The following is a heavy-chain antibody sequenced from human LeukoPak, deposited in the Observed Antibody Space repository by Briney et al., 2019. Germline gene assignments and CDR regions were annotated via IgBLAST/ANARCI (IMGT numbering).Heavy chain of an antibody. D-gene: IGHD2-2*01. J-gene: IGHJ5*02. Sequence: GGSLRLSCAASGFTFSSYWMSWVRQAPGKGLEWVANINEDGSEKYYVDSVKGRFTISRDNAKNSLYLQMNSLRAEDTAVYYCARDSDIVVVPAALHPWGQGTLVTVSS. CDR1: GFTFSSYW. CDR3: ARDSDIVVVPAALHP. V-gene: IGHV3-7*01. CDR2: INEDGSEK.